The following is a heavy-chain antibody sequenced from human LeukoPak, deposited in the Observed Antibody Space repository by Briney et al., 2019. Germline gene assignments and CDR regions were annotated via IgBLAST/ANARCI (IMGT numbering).Heavy chain of an antibody. CDR3: ARAEGYYDSSGNDAFDI. J-gene: IGHJ3*02. Sequence: GRSLRLSCAASGFTFSSYGMHWVRQAPGKGLEWVAVIWYDGSTKYYADSVKGRFTISRDNSKNTLYLQMNSLRAEDTAVYYCARAEGYYDSSGNDAFDIWGQGTMVTVSS. V-gene: IGHV3-33*01. CDR1: GFTFSSYG. D-gene: IGHD3-22*01. CDR2: IWYDGSTK.